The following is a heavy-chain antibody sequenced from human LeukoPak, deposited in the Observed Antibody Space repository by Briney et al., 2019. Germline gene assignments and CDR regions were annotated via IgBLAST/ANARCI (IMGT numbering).Heavy chain of an antibody. CDR1: GGTFSSYA. V-gene: IGHV1-69*04. CDR3: ASFGGDDFWSGYYGF. CDR2: IIPILGIA. J-gene: IGHJ4*02. Sequence: SVKVSCKASGGTFSSYAISWVRQAPGQGLEWMGRIIPILGIANYAQKFQGRVTITADKSTSTAYMELSSLRSEDTAVYYCASFGGDDFWSGYYGFWGQGTLVTVSS. D-gene: IGHD3-3*01.